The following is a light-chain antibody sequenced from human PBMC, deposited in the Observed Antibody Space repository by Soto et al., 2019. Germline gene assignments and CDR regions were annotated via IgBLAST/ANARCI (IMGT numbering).Light chain of an antibody. CDR3: SSYTGSTNYV. CDR2: QVT. Sequence: QSVLTQPASVSGSPGQSITISCTGTSSDVGGYNYVSWYQQHPDKAPKLMIYQVTNRPSGVSNRFSGSKSGNTASLTISGLQAEDEADYYCSSYTGSTNYVFGTGTKVTVL. V-gene: IGLV2-14*01. J-gene: IGLJ1*01. CDR1: SSDVGGYNY.